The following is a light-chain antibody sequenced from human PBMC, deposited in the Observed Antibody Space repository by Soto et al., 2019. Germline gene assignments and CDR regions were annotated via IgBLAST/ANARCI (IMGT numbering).Light chain of an antibody. J-gene: IGLJ1*01. V-gene: IGLV2-14*03. CDR3: SSYTSGSTCV. Sequence: QSALTQPASVSGSPGQSITISCTGTSSDVGGSNYVSWYQQHPGKAPKLMIYDVSNRPSGVSNRFSGSKSGNTASLTISGLQAEDEADYYCSSYTSGSTCVFGTGTKVTVL. CDR2: DVS. CDR1: SSDVGGSNY.